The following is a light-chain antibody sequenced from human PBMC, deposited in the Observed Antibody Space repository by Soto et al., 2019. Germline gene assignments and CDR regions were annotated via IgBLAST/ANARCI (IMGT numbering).Light chain of an antibody. CDR1: QSISSW. CDR3: QQYNSYPWT. CDR2: DAS. Sequence: DIQMTQSPSTLASSLGDRVAIAFRSSQSISSWLAWYQQKPGKAPKLLIYDASSLESGVPSRFSGSGSGTEFTLTISSRQPDDFATYYCQQYNSYPWTFGQGTKVDIK. J-gene: IGKJ1*01. V-gene: IGKV1-5*01.